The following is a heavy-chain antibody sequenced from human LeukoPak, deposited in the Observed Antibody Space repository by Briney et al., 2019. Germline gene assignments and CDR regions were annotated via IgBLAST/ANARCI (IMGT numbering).Heavy chain of an antibody. V-gene: IGHV3-74*01. Sequence: PGGSLRLSCAASGITLNIFAMNWVRQAPGKGLEWVSRINSDGSSTSYADSVKGRFTISRDNAKNTLYLQMNSLRAEDTAVYYCARGVRTSSGYDSGIWGQGTMVTVSS. CDR2: INSDGSST. J-gene: IGHJ3*02. CDR1: GITLNIFA. D-gene: IGHD5-12*01. CDR3: ARGVRTSSGYDSGI.